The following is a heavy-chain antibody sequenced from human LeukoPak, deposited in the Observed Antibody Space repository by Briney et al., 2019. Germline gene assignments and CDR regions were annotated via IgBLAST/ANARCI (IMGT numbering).Heavy chain of an antibody. D-gene: IGHD1-26*01. CDR2: IKSRTDGGTT. CDR1: GFTFSTYA. J-gene: IGHJ4*02. CDR3: TTYGGSHYFDF. V-gene: IGHV3-15*01. Sequence: GGSLRFSCVASGFTFSTYAMSWVRQAPGKGLEWVGRIKSRTDGGTTDYAAPVKGRFTISRDDSKNTLYLQMNSLETEDTAVYYCTTYGGSHYFDFWGQGALVTVSS.